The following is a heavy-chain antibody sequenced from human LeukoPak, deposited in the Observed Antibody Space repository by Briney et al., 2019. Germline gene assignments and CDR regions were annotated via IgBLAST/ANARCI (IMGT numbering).Heavy chain of an antibody. D-gene: IGHD3-10*02. CDR2: ISSSGSTI. Sequence: QPGGSLRLSCAASGFTLSSYEMNWVRQAPGKGLEWVSYISSSGSTIYYADSVEGRFTISRDNAKNSLYLQMNSLRAEDTAVYYCAELGITMIGGVWGKGTTVTISS. CDR1: GFTLSSYE. J-gene: IGHJ6*04. CDR3: AELGITMIGGV. V-gene: IGHV3-48*03.